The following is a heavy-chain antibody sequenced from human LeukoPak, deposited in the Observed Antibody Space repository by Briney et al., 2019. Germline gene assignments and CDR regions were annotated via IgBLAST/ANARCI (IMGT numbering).Heavy chain of an antibody. D-gene: IGHD3-10*01. J-gene: IGHJ6*03. CDR1: GFTFDDYT. V-gene: IGHV3-43*01. CDR3: AKDRRVRVRGVRYYYYYYMDV. Sequence: GGSLRLSCAASGFTFDDYTMHWVRQAPGKGLGWVSLISWDGGSTYYADSVKGRFTISRDNSKNSLYLQMNSLRTEDTALYYCAKDRRVRVRGVRYYYYYYMDVWGKGTTVTVSS. CDR2: ISWDGGST.